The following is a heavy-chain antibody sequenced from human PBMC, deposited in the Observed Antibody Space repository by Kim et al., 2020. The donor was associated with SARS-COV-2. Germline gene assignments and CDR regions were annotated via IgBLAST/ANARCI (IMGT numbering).Heavy chain of an antibody. V-gene: IGHV3-30*04. CDR3: ARPGILGPTYWFDP. CDR2: ISSDGNNG. CDR1: GFTFSSYA. Sequence: GGSLRLSCAASGFTFSSYALLWARQAPGKGLEWVAVISSDGNNGYFADSVKGRFTISRDDSKSTLYLQMNSLRAEDTAVYYCARPGILGPTYWFDPWGQGTLLTVSS. D-gene: IGHD1-26*01. J-gene: IGHJ5*02.